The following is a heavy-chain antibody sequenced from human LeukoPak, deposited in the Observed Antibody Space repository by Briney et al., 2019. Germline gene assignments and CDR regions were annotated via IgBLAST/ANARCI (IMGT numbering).Heavy chain of an antibody. CDR1: GYTFTGYY. V-gene: IGHV1-2*02. Sequence: GASVKVSCKASGYTFTGYYMHWVRQAPGQGLEWMGWIDPNSGGTNYAQKFQGRVTMTRDTSISTAYMELSRLRSDDTAVYYCARGRILYQHGWGSDAFDIWGQGTMVTVYS. J-gene: IGHJ3*02. CDR3: ARGRILYQHGWGSDAFDI. CDR2: IDPNSGGT. D-gene: IGHD2-8*01.